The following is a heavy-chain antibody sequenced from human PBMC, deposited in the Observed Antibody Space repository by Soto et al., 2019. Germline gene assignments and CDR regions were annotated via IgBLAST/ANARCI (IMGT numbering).Heavy chain of an antibody. CDR3: TKDSGYDRTD. CDR2: LSDSGGRT. V-gene: IGHV3-23*01. CDR1: GFTFSNYG. D-gene: IGHD3-22*01. J-gene: IGHJ4*02. Sequence: GGSLRLSCAASGFTFSNYGMSWVRQAPGKGLEWISGLSDSGGRTYYADSVKGRFTISRDNSKNTLYLQMNSLRVEDTAIYYCTKDSGYDRTDWGQGTLVTVSS.